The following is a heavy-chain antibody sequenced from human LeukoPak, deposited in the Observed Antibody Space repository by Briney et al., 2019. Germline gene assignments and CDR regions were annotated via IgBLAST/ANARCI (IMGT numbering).Heavy chain of an antibody. CDR1: GVTISSYY. Sequence: SETLSLTCTVSGVTISSYYWSWIRQPPGKGLEWIGYIYYSGRSGSTNYNPSPKSRVTISVDTSKNQFSLKLSSVTAADTAVYYCASTTTVTRRFDSWGQGTLVTVSS. CDR3: ASTTTVTRRFDS. D-gene: IGHD4-17*01. CDR2: IYYSGRSGST. J-gene: IGHJ4*02. V-gene: IGHV4-59*01.